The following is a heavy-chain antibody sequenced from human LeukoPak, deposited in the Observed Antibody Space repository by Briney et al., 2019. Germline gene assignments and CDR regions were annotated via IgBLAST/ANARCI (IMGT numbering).Heavy chain of an antibody. Sequence: LRLSCXASGFTFSSYEMNWVRQAPGKGLDWVSYISSSGNTIYYADSVKGRFTISRDNAKNSLYLQMNSLRAEDTAVYYCARESPPQYSYDSSSYLGPMDAFDIWGQGTMVTVSS. D-gene: IGHD3-22*01. CDR3: ARESPPQYSYDSSSYLGPMDAFDI. V-gene: IGHV3-48*03. J-gene: IGHJ3*02. CDR2: ISSSGNTI. CDR1: GFTFSSYE.